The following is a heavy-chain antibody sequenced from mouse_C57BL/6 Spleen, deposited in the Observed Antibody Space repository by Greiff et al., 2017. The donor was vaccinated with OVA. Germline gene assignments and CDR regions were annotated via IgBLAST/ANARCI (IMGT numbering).Heavy chain of an antibody. D-gene: IGHD2-3*01. CDR2: IHPNSGST. CDR3: ASAGMVTYFDY. J-gene: IGHJ2*01. Sequence: QVQLKQPGAELVKPGASVKLSCKASGYTFTSYWMHWVKQRPGQGLEWIGMIHPNSGSTNYNEKFKSKATLTVDKSSSTAYMQLSSLTSEDSAVYYGASAGMVTYFDYWGQGTTLTVSS. V-gene: IGHV1-64*01. CDR1: GYTFTSYW.